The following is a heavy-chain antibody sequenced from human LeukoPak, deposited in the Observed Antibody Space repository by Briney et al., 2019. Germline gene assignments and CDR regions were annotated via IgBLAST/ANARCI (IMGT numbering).Heavy chain of an antibody. J-gene: IGHJ4*02. CDR2: IKQDGSEI. D-gene: IGHD5-12*01. CDR1: GFTFSYYW. CDR3: ARYGGYKLFDY. Sequence: PGGSLRLSCAASGFTFSYYWMSWVRQASGKGLEWVANIKQDGSEIYYVDSVKGRFTISRDNAKNSLYLQMNSLRAEDTAVYYCARYGGYKLFDYWGQGTLVTVSS. V-gene: IGHV3-7*04.